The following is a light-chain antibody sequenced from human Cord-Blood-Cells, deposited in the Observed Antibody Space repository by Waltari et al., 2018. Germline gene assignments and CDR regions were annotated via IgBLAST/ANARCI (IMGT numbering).Light chain of an antibody. CDR3: QSYDSSLSGSV. J-gene: IGLJ3*02. CDR2: GNS. V-gene: IGLV1-40*01. CDR1: SSHIVAGYD. Sequence: QSVLTQPPSVSGAPGQRVTISCTGRSSHIVAGYDVHWYQQLPGTAPKLLIYGNSNRPSGVPDRFSGSKSGTSASLAITGLQAEDEADYYCQSYDSSLSGSVFGGGTKLTVL.